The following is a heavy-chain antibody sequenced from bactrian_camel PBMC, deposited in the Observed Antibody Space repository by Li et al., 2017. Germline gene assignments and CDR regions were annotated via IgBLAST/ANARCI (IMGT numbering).Heavy chain of an antibody. CDR1: GSTFRRHF. CDR3: VRDWGGNLFYGDLGY. Sequence: VQLVESGGGLVQPGGSLRLSCTVSGSTFRRHFMTWVRQAPGKKLEWVSSITASGTTSYSNSVRGRFTISREPIKNTVYLQMNSLKPEDTAVYYCVRDWGGNLFYGDLGYWGQGTQVTVS. J-gene: IGHJ6*01. D-gene: IGHD5*01. CDR2: ITASGTT. V-gene: IGHV3S40*01.